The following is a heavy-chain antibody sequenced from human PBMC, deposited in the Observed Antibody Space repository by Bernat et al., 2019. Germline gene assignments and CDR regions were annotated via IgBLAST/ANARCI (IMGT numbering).Heavy chain of an antibody. CDR3: AKSATGTTFGSHY. CDR2: ISGNGIDT. CDR1: GFTFSNHA. Sequence: EVQLMESGGDLVQPGGSLRLSCAASGFTFSNHAMNWVRQAPGKGLEWVSGISGNGIDTYYADSVKGRFTSSRDNSKNTMYLQLNSLRAEDTAVYYCAKSATGTTFGSHYWGQGTLVTVSS. D-gene: IGHD1-7*01. V-gene: IGHV3-23*01. J-gene: IGHJ4*02.